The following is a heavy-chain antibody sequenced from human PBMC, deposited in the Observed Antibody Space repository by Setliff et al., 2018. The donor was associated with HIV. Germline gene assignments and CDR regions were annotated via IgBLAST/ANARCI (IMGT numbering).Heavy chain of an antibody. D-gene: IGHD2-15*01. CDR1: GVSIVSGGFY. CDR2: VYYTGKT. Sequence: SETLSLTCSVSGVSIVSGGFYFSWIRHHPGKGLEWIGTVYYTGKTYYNPSLQSRLTMSADTSNNQCYLKINSVTAADTAVYFCARDLPANYHVVDIWGPGTMVTVSS. V-gene: IGHV4-31*03. J-gene: IGHJ3*02. CDR3: ARDLPANYHVVDI.